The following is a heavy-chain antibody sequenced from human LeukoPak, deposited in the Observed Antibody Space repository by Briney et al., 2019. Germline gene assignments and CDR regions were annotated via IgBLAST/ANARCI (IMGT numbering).Heavy chain of an antibody. CDR3: ARVLRYCSGGNCYSGGLGYMDV. J-gene: IGHJ6*03. D-gene: IGHD2-15*01. Sequence: PGGSLRLSCAASGFTFSSYAMSWVRQAPGKGLEWVSAISGSGGSTYYADFVKGRFTISRDNAKNSLFLQMNSLRAEDTAVYYCARVLRYCSGGNCYSGGLGYMDVWGKGTTVTISS. CDR2: ISGSGGST. CDR1: GFTFSSYA. V-gene: IGHV3-23*01.